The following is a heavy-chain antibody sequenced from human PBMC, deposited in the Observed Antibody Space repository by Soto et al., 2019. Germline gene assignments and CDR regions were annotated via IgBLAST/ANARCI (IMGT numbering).Heavy chain of an antibody. J-gene: IGHJ4*03. D-gene: IGHD1-1*01. Sequence: PGESLKTFCNGFGYRSTSDWIALVRQIPGEGLESMGIIYPDDSDTRYSPSFQGQVTISVDKSISTAYLQRTSLRASDTAIYFCARHGKVSSKSKYFGSWGQGALVTGPS. CDR1: GYRSTSDW. CDR2: IYPDDSDT. CDR3: ARHGKVSSKSKYFGS. V-gene: IGHV5-51*01.